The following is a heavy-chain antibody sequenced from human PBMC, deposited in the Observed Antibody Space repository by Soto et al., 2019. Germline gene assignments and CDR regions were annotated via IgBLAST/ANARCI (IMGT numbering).Heavy chain of an antibody. J-gene: IGHJ5*02. CDR2: IYYSGST. CDR1: GGSINSYY. D-gene: IGHD6-6*01. Sequence: SETLSLTCTVSGGSINSYYWSWIRQPPGKGLEWIGYIYYSGSTNYNPSLKSRVTISVDTSKNQFSLKLSSVTAADTAVYYCAIELVDPWGQGTLVTVST. CDR3: AIELVDP. V-gene: IGHV4-59*01.